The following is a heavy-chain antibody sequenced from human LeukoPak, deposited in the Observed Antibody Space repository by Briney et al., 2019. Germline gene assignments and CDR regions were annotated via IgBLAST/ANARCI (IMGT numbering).Heavy chain of an antibody. D-gene: IGHD3-9*01. CDR3: ATDLPHYDILTGYHFEY. J-gene: IGHJ4*02. V-gene: IGHV1-24*01. CDR2: FDPEDGET. CDR1: GYTLTELS. Sequence: GASVKVSCKVFGYTLTELSMHWVRQAPGKGFEWMGGFDPEDGETIYAQKFQGRVTMTEDTSTDTAYMELSSLRSEDTAVYYCATDLPHYDILTGYHFEYWGQGTLVTVSS.